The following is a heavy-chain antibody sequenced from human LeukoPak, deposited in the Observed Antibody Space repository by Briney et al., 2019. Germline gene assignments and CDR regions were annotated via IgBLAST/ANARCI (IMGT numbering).Heavy chain of an antibody. CDR2: ISSSTSNI. CDR1: GFTFSSYS. V-gene: IGHV3-48*01. Sequence: GGSLRLSCAASGFTFSSYSMNWVRQAPGKGLEWVSNISSSTSNIYYADSVRGRFTISRDNAKGSLYLQMDSLRAEDTAVYYCARATRYYGMDVWGQGTTVTVSS. J-gene: IGHJ6*02. CDR3: ARATRYYGMDV.